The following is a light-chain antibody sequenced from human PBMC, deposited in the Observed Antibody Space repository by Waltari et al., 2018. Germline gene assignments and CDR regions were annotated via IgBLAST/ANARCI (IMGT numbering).Light chain of an antibody. V-gene: IGLV3-19*01. CDR1: SLRTYY. J-gene: IGLJ2*01. CDR2: GKS. CDR3: ASRDSSGNHAV. Sequence: SSELTQDPAVSVALGQAVRITCQGDSLRTYYASCYQQKPGQAPVLVIYGKSNRPSGLPARFSGSRSGNTASLTISGAQAEDEADYYCASRDSSGNHAVFGGGTKLTVL.